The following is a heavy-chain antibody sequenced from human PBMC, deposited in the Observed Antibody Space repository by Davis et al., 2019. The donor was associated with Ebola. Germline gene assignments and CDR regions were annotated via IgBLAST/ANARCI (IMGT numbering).Heavy chain of an antibody. CDR1: GGSISSYY. Sequence: SETLSLTCTVSGGSISSYYWNWIRQSPGKGLEWIGYIYDSGSTSYSPSLKSRVTISVDTSKNQFSLKLSSVTAADTAVYYCARDTRRITIFGVSGYYYGMDVWGKGTTVTVSS. V-gene: IGHV4-59*01. CDR2: IYDSGST. J-gene: IGHJ6*04. D-gene: IGHD3-3*01. CDR3: ARDTRRITIFGVSGYYYGMDV.